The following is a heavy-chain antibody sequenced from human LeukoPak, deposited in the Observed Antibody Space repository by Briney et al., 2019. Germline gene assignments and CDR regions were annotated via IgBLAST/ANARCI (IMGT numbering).Heavy chain of an antibody. Sequence: PSETLSLTCTVSGGSISSYYWSWIRQPAGKGLEWIGYIYYSGSTNYNPSLKSRVTISVDTSKNQFSLKLSSVTAADTAVYYCARGRGYHPPNYYYYYYMDVWGKGTTVTISS. CDR3: ARGRGYHPPNYYYYYYMDV. CDR2: IYYSGST. J-gene: IGHJ6*03. D-gene: IGHD5-18*01. V-gene: IGHV4-59*01. CDR1: GGSISSYY.